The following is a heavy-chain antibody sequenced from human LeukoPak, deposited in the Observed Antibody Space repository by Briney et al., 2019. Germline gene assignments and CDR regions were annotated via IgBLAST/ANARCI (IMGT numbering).Heavy chain of an antibody. D-gene: IGHD3-3*01. CDR3: AKDGVPHVLRFLEWLFYYMDV. CDR2: ISGSGGST. Sequence: ASVKVSCKASGYTFTSYAMSWVRQAPGKGLEWVSAISGSGGSTYYADSVKGRFTISRDNSKNTLYLQMNSLRAEDTAVYYCAKDGVPHVLRFLEWLFYYMDVWGKGTTVTVSS. V-gene: IGHV3-23*01. J-gene: IGHJ6*03. CDR1: GYTFTSYA.